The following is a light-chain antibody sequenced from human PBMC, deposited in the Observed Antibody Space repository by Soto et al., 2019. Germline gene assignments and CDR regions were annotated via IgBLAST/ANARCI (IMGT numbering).Light chain of an antibody. CDR3: QQYALSPWS. V-gene: IGKV3-20*01. Sequence: EIVLTQSPGTLSLSPGEIATPSCRASKNVGTYYLAWHQQKPGQAPRLLIYGSSVRATWVPDGFSGSGSGTDFTLTIVGLEPEDCAVYYCQQYALSPWSFGQGTKVEIK. CDR2: GSS. J-gene: IGKJ1*01. CDR1: KNVGTYY.